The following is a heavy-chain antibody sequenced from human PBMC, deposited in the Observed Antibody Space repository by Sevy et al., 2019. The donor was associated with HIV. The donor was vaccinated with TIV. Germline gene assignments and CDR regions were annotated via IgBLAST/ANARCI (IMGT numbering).Heavy chain of an antibody. CDR1: GFTPSTYG. Sequence: GGSLRLSCTASGFTPSTYGMHWVRQAPGKGLEWVAVISYDGSSKYYGDSVKGRFTISRDNSKNTLYLQMNILTIEDTAVYYCAKDFTGFYGMDVWGQGTTVTVSS. J-gene: IGHJ6*02. CDR2: ISYDGSSK. D-gene: IGHD3-9*01. CDR3: AKDFTGFYGMDV. V-gene: IGHV3-30*18.